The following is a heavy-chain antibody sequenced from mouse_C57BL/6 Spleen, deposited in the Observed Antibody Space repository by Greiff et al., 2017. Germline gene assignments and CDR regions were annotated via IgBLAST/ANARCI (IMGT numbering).Heavy chain of an antibody. D-gene: IGHD2-5*01. V-gene: IGHV5-4*01. CDR3: ARDRSNHWYFDV. J-gene: IGHJ1*03. CDR2: ISDGGSYT. Sequence: EVMLVESGGGLVKPGGSLKLSCAASGFTFSSYAMSWVRQTPEKRLEWVATISDGGSYTYYPDNVKGRFTISRDNAKNNLYLQMSHLKSEDTAMYYCARDRSNHWYFDVWGTGTTVTVSS. CDR1: GFTFSSYA.